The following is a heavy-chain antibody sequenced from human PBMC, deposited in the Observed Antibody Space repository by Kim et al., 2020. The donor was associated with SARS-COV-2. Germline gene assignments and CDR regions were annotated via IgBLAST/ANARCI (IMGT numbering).Heavy chain of an antibody. CDR3: ARDRDGDSS. D-gene: IGHD4-17*01. CDR2: IYYSGST. CDR1: GGSISSSSYY. J-gene: IGHJ4*02. Sequence: SETLSLTCTVSGGSISSSSYYWGWIRQPPGKGLEWIGSIYYSGSTYYNPSLKSRVTISVDTSKNQFSLKLSSVTAADTAVYYCARDRDGDSSWGQGTLVTVSS. V-gene: IGHV4-39*07.